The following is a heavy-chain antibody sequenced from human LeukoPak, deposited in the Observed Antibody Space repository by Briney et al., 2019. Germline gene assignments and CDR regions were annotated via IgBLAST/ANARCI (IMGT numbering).Heavy chain of an antibody. Sequence: GGSLRLSCAASGFTFSNSAMSWVRQAPGKGLEWVSTLSGSGITTYYADSVKGRFTISRDNAKNSLYLQMNSLRPEDTALYYCVKDMGGASTGGFDPWGQGTLVTVSS. CDR3: VKDMGGASTGGFDP. D-gene: IGHD2-21*01. J-gene: IGHJ5*02. V-gene: IGHV3-23*01. CDR1: GFTFSNSA. CDR2: LSGSGITT.